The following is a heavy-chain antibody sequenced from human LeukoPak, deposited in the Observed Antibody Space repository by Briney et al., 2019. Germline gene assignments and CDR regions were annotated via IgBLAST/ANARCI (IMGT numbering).Heavy chain of an antibody. V-gene: IGHV3-53*01. CDR3: ARGGQQLALVRDSFDS. CDR1: GFSVRSNY. D-gene: IGHD6-13*01. J-gene: IGHJ4*02. CDR2: IYSGGTT. Sequence: GGSLSLFCAASGFSVRSNYMSWVRQAPGKGLEWVSVIYSGGTTYYADSVKGRFTISRDISKNTLYLQMNSLRAEDTAVYYCARGGQQLALVRDSFDSWGQGTLVTVSS.